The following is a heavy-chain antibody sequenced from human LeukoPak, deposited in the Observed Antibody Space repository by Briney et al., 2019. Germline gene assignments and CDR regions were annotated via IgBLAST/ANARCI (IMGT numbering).Heavy chain of an antibody. CDR2: IYHSGST. Sequence: SGTLSLTCAVSGGSISSSNWWSWVRQPPGKGLEWIGEIYHSGSTNYNPSLKSRVTISVDKSKNQSSLKLSSVTAAGTAVYYCARSQNYYGSGDYWSQGTLVTVSS. D-gene: IGHD3-10*01. J-gene: IGHJ4*02. V-gene: IGHV4-4*02. CDR1: GGSISSSNW. CDR3: ARSQNYYGSGDY.